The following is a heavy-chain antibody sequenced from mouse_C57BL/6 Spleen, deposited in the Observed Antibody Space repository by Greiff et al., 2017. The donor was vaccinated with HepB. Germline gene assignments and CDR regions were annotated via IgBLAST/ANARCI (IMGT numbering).Heavy chain of an antibody. CDR3: TPGRDYDGVFDY. V-gene: IGHV14-4*01. Sequence: VQLQQSGAELVRPGASVKLSCTASGFNIKDDYMHWVKQRPEQDLEWIGWIDPENGDTEYASKFQGKATITADTSSNTAYLQLSSLTSEDTAVYYCTPGRDYDGVFDYWGQGTTLTVSS. CDR2: IDPENGDT. CDR1: GFNIKDDY. D-gene: IGHD2-4*01. J-gene: IGHJ2*01.